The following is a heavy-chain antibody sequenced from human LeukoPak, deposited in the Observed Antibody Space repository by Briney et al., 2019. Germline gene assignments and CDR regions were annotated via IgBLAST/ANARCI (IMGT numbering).Heavy chain of an antibody. J-gene: IGHJ6*03. CDR2: INPNSGGT. V-gene: IGHV1-2*02. Sequence: ASVKVSCKASGFTFTDYYMHWVRQAPGQGLEWMGWINPNSGGTNYAQKFQGRVTMTRDTSISTVYMELSRLRSDDTAVYYCARAGLGYSSSWDYYYYMNVWGKGTTVTVSS. CDR1: GFTFTDYY. CDR3: ARAGLGYSSSWDYYYYMNV. D-gene: IGHD6-13*01.